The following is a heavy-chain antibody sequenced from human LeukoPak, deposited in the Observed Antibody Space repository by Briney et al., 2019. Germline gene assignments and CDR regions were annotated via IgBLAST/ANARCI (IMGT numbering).Heavy chain of an antibody. J-gene: IGHJ4*02. CDR1: GGSLSSGGNY. D-gene: IGHD3-9*01. CDR2: IYHGGST. V-gene: IGHV4-30-2*01. Sequence: KPSETLSLTCTVSGGSLSSGGNYGSWIRQPPGRGLEWIGYIYHGGSTYYNPSLKGRVTISVDTSKNQFSLMLSSVTAADTAVYYCARGPTFWGSGGDILTGYYSRKNPEPQYYFDYWGQGTLVTVSS. CDR3: ARGPTFWGSGGDILTGYYSRKNPEPQYYFDY.